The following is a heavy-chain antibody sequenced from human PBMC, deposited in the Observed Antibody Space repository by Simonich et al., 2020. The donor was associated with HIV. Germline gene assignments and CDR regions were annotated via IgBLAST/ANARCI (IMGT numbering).Heavy chain of an antibody. V-gene: IGHV4-34*01. CDR2: INHSGST. CDR1: GGSFRCYY. J-gene: IGHJ4*02. Sequence: QVQLQQWGAGLLKPSETLSLTCAVYGGSFRCYYWSWIRQPPGNGLEWIGEINHSGSTNYNPSLKSRVTISVDTSKNQFSLKLSSVTAADTAVYYCARRHPTTVTTPYFDYWGQGTLVTVSS. D-gene: IGHD4-17*01. CDR3: ARRHPTTVTTPYFDY.